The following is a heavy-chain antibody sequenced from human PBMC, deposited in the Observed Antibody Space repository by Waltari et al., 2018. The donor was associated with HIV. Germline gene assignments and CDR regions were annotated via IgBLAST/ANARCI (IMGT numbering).Heavy chain of an antibody. CDR2: IYYSGST. CDR1: GGSISSYY. CDR3: ARHGSSGWYWFDP. J-gene: IGHJ5*02. V-gene: IGHV4-59*08. D-gene: IGHD6-19*01. Sequence: QVQLQESGQGLVKPSETLSLTCTVSGGSISSYYWTWIRHPPGKGLEWIGYIYYSGSTNYNPSLKSRVTISVDTSKNQFSLKLSSVTAADTAVYYCARHGSSGWYWFDPWGQGTLVTVSS.